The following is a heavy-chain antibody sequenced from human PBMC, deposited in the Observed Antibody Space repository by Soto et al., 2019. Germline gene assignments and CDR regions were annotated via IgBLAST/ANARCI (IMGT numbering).Heavy chain of an antibody. CDR1: GFTFNNYA. V-gene: IGHV3-23*01. CDR3: TKGSVVVAAKFDS. J-gene: IGHJ4*02. Sequence: EVQLLESGGDLVQPGVSRRLSCAASGFTFNNYAMSWVRQAPGKGLEWVSAISSSGYSTSYADSVKGRFTISRDNSRNTVYLQMNNLRADDTAGYYCTKGSVVVAAKFDSWGQVTLVTVSS. D-gene: IGHD2-21*02. CDR2: ISSSGYST.